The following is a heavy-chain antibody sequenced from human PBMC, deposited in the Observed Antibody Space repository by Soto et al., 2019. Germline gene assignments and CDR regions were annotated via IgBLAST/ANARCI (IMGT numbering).Heavy chain of an antibody. V-gene: IGHV4-30-4*01. Sequence: QVQLQESGPGLVKPSQTLSLTCTVSGGSISSGDYYWSWIRQPPGKGLEWIGYIYYSGSTYYNPSLKSRVTISVDTSKNQFSLKLSSVTAADTAVYYCARVRYYDSSGYYGIYFDYWGQGTLVTVSS. D-gene: IGHD3-22*01. CDR3: ARVRYYDSSGYYGIYFDY. CDR2: IYYSGST. CDR1: GGSISSGDYY. J-gene: IGHJ4*02.